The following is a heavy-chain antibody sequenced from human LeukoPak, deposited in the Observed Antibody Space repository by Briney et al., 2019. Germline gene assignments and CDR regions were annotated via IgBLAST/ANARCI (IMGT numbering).Heavy chain of an antibody. CDR3: AKGSSSWFLNYYGMDV. V-gene: IGHV3-21*01. CDR1: GFTFSSYS. CDR2: ISSSSSYI. D-gene: IGHD6-13*01. J-gene: IGHJ6*02. Sequence: LGGSLRLSCAASGFTFSSYSMNWVRQAPGKGLEWVSSISSSSSYIYYADSVKGRFTISRDNAKNSLYLQMNSLRAEDTAVYYCAKGSSSWFLNYYGMDVWGQGTTVTVSS.